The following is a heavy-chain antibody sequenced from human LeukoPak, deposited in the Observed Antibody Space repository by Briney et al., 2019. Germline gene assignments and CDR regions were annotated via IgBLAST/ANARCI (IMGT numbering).Heavy chain of an antibody. V-gene: IGHV3-20*04. D-gene: IGHD1-1*01. CDR1: GFKFDDYA. CDR2: LNWNGATS. Sequence: GGSLRLSRVVSGFKFDDYAMTWVRQAPGKGLEWVAGLNWNGATSRYAESVKGRFTISRDNAKNSLYPQMSAVTAEDTALYFCAKVAASIEDGELDSWGEGTLVVVSS. J-gene: IGHJ4*02. CDR3: AKVAASIEDGELDS.